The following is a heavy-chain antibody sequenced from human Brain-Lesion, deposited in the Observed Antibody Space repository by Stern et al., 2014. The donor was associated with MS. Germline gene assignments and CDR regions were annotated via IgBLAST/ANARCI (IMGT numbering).Heavy chain of an antibody. V-gene: IGHV3-74*02. CDR3: AKGEKWFDS. CDR2: VNNDGRRP. D-gene: IGHD3-10*01. J-gene: IGHJ5*01. Sequence: EMQLVESGGGLVQPGGSLRLSCAASGFTFSNYWMHWVRQAPGKGLVWVSRVNNDGRRPSYADSVKGRFTMSRDNAKNTLYLQMNSLRVEDTAIYYCAKGEKWFDSWGQGTLVTVSS. CDR1: GFTFSNYW.